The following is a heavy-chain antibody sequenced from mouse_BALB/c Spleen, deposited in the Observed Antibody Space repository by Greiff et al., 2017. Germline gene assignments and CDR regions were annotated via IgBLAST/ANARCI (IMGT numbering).Heavy chain of an antibody. CDR2: ISSGGST. CDR1: GFTFSSYA. CDR3: ARGGYYYGSSSWYFDV. J-gene: IGHJ1*01. V-gene: IGHV5-6-5*01. D-gene: IGHD1-1*01. Sequence: EVKLMESGGGLVKPGGSLKLSCAASGFTFSSYAMSWVRQTPEKRLEWVASISSGGSTYYPDSVKGRFTISRDNARNILYLQMSSLRSEDTAMYYCARGGYYYGSSSWYFDVWGAGTTVTVSS.